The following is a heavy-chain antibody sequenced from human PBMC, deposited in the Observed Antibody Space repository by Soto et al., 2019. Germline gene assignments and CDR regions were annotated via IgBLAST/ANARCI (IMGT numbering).Heavy chain of an antibody. D-gene: IGHD3-22*01. CDR3: ARDFYYYDSSGYTHLFDY. CDR2: IYYSGST. V-gene: IGHV4-31*03. Sequence: TLSLTCTVSGGSISSGGYYWSWIRQHPGKGLEWIGYIYYSGSTYYNPSLKSRVTISVDTSKNQFSLKPSSVTAADTAVYYCARDFYYYDSSGYTHLFDYWGQGTLVTVSS. CDR1: GGSISSGGYY. J-gene: IGHJ4*02.